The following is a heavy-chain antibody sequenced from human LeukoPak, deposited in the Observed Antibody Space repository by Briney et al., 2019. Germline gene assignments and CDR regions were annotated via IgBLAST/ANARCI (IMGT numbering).Heavy chain of an antibody. CDR2: ISYDGSNK. CDR3: ARDLRVVWFGELLLADDYYCYGMDV. Sequence: GRSLRLSCAASGFTFSSYAMHWVRQAPGKGLEWVAVISYDGSNKYYADSVKGRFTISRDNSKNTLYLQMNSLRAEDTAVYYCARDLRVVWFGELLLADDYYCYGMDVWGQGTTVTVSS. CDR1: GFTFSSYA. V-gene: IGHV3-30-3*01. J-gene: IGHJ6*02. D-gene: IGHD3-10*01.